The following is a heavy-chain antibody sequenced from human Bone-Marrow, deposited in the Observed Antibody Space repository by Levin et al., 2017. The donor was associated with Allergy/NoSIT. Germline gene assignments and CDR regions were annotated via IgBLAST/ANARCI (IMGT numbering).Heavy chain of an antibody. CDR2: IYYRGNT. V-gene: IGHV4-39*02. J-gene: IGHJ4*02. CDR3: TRERAGTTVTH. CDR1: GGSISYSDYY. D-gene: IGHD4-17*01. Sequence: KASETLSLTCTVSGGSISYSDYYWGCIRQPPGKGLEWIGSIYYRGNTYYNPSLKSRVAISVDTSKNQFSLRLNSVTAADTAVYYCTRERAGTTVTHWGQGTLVTVSS.